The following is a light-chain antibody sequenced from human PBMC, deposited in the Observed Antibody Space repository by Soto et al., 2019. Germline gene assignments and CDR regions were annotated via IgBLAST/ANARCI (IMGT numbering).Light chain of an antibody. Sequence: DIQITQSPSTLSASVGDRVTITCRASQSIDNWLAWYQQKPGKAPKLLIHEASSLESGVPSRFSGSGSGTDFTLTISSLEPEDFAVYYCQQRSNWPGTFGQGTKVDIK. CDR1: QSIDNW. CDR2: EAS. J-gene: IGKJ2*01. CDR3: QQRSNWPGT. V-gene: IGKV1-5*03.